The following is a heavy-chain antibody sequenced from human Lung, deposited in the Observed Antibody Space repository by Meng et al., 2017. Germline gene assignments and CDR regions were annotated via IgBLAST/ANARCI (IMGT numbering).Heavy chain of an antibody. J-gene: IGHJ4*02. CDR1: GYTFTSYA. CDR3: ARDGGRRFDY. V-gene: IGHV7-4-1*02. D-gene: IGHD1-26*01. CDR2: INTNTGKP. Sequence: QGKRGQSGSEWKNPGAAVKVSCKASGYTFTSYAMNWVRQAPGQGLEWMGWINTNTGKPAYAQAFTGRFVLSLDSSVTTAYLQISSLEADDTAIYYCARDGGRRFDYWGQGTLVTVSS.